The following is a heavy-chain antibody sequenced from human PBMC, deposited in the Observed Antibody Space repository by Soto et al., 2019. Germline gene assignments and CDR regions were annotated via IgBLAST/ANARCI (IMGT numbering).Heavy chain of an antibody. CDR1: GFTFSSYA. CDR3: AKDGPYYYDSSGYYYGPNDY. J-gene: IGHJ4*02. D-gene: IGHD3-22*01. CDR2: ISGSGGST. Sequence: GGSLRLSCAASGFTFSSYAMSWVRQAPGKGLEWVSAISGSGGSTYYADSVKGRFTISRDNSKNTLYLQMNSLRAEDTAVYYCAKDGPYYYDSSGYYYGPNDYWGQGTLVTVSS. V-gene: IGHV3-23*01.